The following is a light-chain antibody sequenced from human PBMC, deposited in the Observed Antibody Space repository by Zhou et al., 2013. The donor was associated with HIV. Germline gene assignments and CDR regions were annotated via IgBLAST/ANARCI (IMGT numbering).Light chain of an antibody. CDR1: QSLLHSNGYNY. J-gene: IGKJ5*01. CDR2: LGS. V-gene: IGKV2-28*01. Sequence: DIVMTQSPLSLPVTPGEPASISCRSSQSLLHSNGYNYLDWYLQKPGQSPQLLIYLGSNRASGVPDRFSGSGSGTDFTLKISRVEAEDVGVYYCMQALPPITFGQGTRLEI. CDR3: MQALPPIT.